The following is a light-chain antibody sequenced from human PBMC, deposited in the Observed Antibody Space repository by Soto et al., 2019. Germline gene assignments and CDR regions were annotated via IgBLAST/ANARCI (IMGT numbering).Light chain of an antibody. Sequence: DIQMTQSPSSLSASVGDRVTITCRASQTISSCLNWFQQKPGKAPKLLIYAASSLQSGVSSRFSGSGSGTDFTLTISNLQPEDFATYYCQQSYSTPRRTFGQGTKVEIK. J-gene: IGKJ1*01. CDR1: QTISSC. V-gene: IGKV1-39*01. CDR3: QQSYSTPRRT. CDR2: AAS.